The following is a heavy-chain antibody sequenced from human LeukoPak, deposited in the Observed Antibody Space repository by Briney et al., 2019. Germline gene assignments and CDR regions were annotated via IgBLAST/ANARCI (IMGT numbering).Heavy chain of an antibody. J-gene: IGHJ3*02. Sequence: ASVKVSCKASGYTFTSYYMHWVRQAPGQGLEWMGIINPSGGSTNYAQKFQGRVTMTRDTSTSTVYMELSSLRSEDTAVYYCARYGATVTTFEGPNAFDIWGQGTMVTVSS. V-gene: IGHV1-46*01. CDR1: GYTFTSYY. D-gene: IGHD4-17*01. CDR2: INPSGGST. CDR3: ARYGATVTTFEGPNAFDI.